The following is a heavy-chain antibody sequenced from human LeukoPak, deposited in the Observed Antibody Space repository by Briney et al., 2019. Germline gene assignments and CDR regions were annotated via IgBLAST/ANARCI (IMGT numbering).Heavy chain of an antibody. D-gene: IGHD2-2*01. CDR3: SSGGYCTSTSCYGEN. CDR1: GFTFSGSA. Sequence: GGSLRLSCAASGFTFSGSAMHWVRQASGKGLEWVGRIRSKANSYATAYAASVKGRFTISRDDSKNTAYLQMNSLKTEDTAVYYCSSGGYCTSTSCYGENWGQGTLVTVSS. V-gene: IGHV3-73*01. CDR2: IRSKANSYAT. J-gene: IGHJ4*02.